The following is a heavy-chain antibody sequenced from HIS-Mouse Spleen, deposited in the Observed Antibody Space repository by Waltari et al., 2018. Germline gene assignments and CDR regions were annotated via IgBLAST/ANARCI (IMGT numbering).Heavy chain of an antibody. CDR1: GYTFTSYD. CDR2: MNPDRDNT. V-gene: IGHV1-8*01. CDR3: AARFGESHFDY. Sequence: QVQLVQSGAEVKKPGASVKVSCKASGYTFTSYDINWVRQATGQGLEWMGWMNPDRDNTGYAQKCQGRVTMTRNTTISTAYMELSSLRSEDTAVYYCAARFGESHFDYWGQGTLVTVSS. J-gene: IGHJ4*02. D-gene: IGHD3-10*01.